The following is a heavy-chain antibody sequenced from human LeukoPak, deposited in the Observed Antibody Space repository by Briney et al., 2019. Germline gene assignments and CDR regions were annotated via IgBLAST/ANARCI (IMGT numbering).Heavy chain of an antibody. V-gene: IGHV4-34*01. CDR1: GGSISSYY. Sequence: PSETLSLTCTVSGGSISSYYWSWIRQPPGKGPEWIGEINHSGGTTYNPSLKSRVTISVDTSKIQFSLNLTSVTAADTAVYYCARGDTALYYFDYWGRGTLVAVSS. CDR2: INHSGGT. D-gene: IGHD5-18*01. CDR3: ARGDTALYYFDY. J-gene: IGHJ4*02.